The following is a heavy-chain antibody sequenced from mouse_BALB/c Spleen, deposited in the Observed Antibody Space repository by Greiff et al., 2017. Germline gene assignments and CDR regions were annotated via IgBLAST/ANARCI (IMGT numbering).Heavy chain of an antibody. CDR1: GYSITSGYY. V-gene: IGHV3-6*02. CDR2: ISYDGSN. D-gene: IGHD2-14*01. Sequence: EVKLQESGPGLVKPSQSLSLTCSVTGYSITSGYYWNWIRQFPGNKLEWMGYISYDGSNNYNPSLKNRISITRDTSKNQFFLKLNSVTTEDTATYYCARAYYRYDYAMDDWGQGTSVTVSS. CDR3: ARAYYRYDYAMDD. J-gene: IGHJ4*01.